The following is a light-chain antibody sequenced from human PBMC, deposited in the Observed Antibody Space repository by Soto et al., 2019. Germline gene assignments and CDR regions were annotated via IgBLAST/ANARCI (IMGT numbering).Light chain of an antibody. CDR2: GGS. CDR1: QSISSN. Sequence: EIVMTQSPATLSVSPGERATLSCRASQSISSNLAWYQQKPGQAPRLLIYGGSTTATGIPARFTVSGSGTEFTLAISSMQSEDIPVYYCQHYNNWPPWTFGQETKEEIK. V-gene: IGKV3-15*01. J-gene: IGKJ1*01. CDR3: QHYNNWPPWT.